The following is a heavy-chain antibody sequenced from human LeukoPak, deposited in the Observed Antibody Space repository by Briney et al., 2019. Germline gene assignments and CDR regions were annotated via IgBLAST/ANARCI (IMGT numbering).Heavy chain of an antibody. CDR1: GGTFSSYA. CDR3: ARDRHPCSTNXVCXQXXAFDI. V-gene: IGHV1-69*04. CDR2: IIPILGIA. D-gene: IGHD2-8*01. Sequence: SVKVSCKASGGTFSSYAISWVRQAPGQGLEWMGRIIPILGIANYAQKFQGRVTITADKSTSTAYMELSSLRSEDTAVYYCARDRHPCSTNXVCXQXXAFDIWGQGTXVTVSS. J-gene: IGHJ3*02.